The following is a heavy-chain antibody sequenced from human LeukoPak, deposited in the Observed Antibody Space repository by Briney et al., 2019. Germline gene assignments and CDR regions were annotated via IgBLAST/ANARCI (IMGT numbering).Heavy chain of an antibody. CDR2: IYTSGST. J-gene: IGHJ5*02. V-gene: IGHV4-4*07. CDR1: GGSISSYY. CDR3: ARVYCSSTSCYSWFDP. D-gene: IGHD2-2*01. Sequence: PSETLSLTCTVSGGSISSYYWSWIRQPAGKGLEWIGRIYTSGSTNYNPSLKSRVTISVDTSKNQFSLKLSSVTAADTAVYYCARVYCSSTSCYSWFDPWGQGTLVTVSS.